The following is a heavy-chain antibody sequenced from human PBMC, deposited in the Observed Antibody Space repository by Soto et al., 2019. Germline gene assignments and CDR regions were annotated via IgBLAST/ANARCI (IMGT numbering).Heavy chain of an antibody. CDR3: ARGPQWLRSDNWFDP. J-gene: IGHJ5*02. CDR1: GGSVSGYY. D-gene: IGHD6-19*01. Sequence: QVQLQESGPGLVKPSETLSLTCTVSGGSVSGYYWSWIRQPPGKGLEWIGNTHYSGTSTYNPSLKSRVTISPDTSNNQYSLGLTSVTAADTAVYYCARGPQWLRSDNWFDPWGQGTRVTVSS. V-gene: IGHV4-59*02. CDR2: THYSGTS.